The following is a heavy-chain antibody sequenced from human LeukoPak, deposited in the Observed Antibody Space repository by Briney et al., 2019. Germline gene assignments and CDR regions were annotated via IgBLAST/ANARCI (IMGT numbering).Heavy chain of an antibody. CDR2: INHSGGT. CDR3: ARSVAGNDF. D-gene: IGHD6-19*01. V-gene: IGHV4-34*01. Sequence: PSXXLSLTCAVYGGSFSDYYWSWIRQPPGKGLEWIGEINHSGGTNYNPSLKSRVSISVDTSNNQFSLRLNSVTAADTAVYYCARSVAGNDFWGQGTLVTVSS. CDR1: GGSFSDYY. J-gene: IGHJ4*02.